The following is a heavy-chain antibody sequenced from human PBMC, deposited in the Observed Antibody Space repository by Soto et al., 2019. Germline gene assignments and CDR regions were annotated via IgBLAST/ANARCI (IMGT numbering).Heavy chain of an antibody. Sequence: TLSLTCAVSGGSISSGGYSWSWIRQPPGKGLEWIGYIYHSGSTYYNPSLKSRVTISVDRSKNQFSLKLSSVTAADTAVYYCARGGIAAAGRRNNWFDPWGQGTLVPVSS. D-gene: IGHD6-13*01. CDR2: IYHSGST. J-gene: IGHJ5*02. CDR3: ARGGIAAAGRRNNWFDP. V-gene: IGHV4-30-2*01. CDR1: GGSISSGGYS.